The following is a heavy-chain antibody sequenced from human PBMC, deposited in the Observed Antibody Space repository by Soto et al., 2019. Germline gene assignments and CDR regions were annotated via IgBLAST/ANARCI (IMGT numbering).Heavy chain of an antibody. CDR2: ISYDGSNK. CDR3: ARVPAYYDSSGSGSVY. J-gene: IGHJ4*02. Sequence: QVQLVESGGGVVQPGRSLRLSCAASGFTFSSYAMHWVRQAPGKGLEWVAVISYDGSNKYYADSVKGRFTISRDNSKNTLYLQMNSLRAEDTAVYYCARVPAYYDSSGSGSVYWGQGTLVTVSS. CDR1: GFTFSSYA. D-gene: IGHD3-22*01. V-gene: IGHV3-30-3*01.